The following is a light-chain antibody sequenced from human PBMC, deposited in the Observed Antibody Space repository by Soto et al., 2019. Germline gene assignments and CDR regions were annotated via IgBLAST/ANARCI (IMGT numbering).Light chain of an antibody. J-gene: IGKJ4*01. CDR2: ATS. Sequence: DIQMTQSPSSLSASLGDRVTITCRASQNIDNYLNWYQQKPGKAPKLLIYATSTLQSGVLSRFSGSGSGTEFTLTISSLQAEDFATYFCQESYTTPAVSFGGGTKVDIK. CDR1: QNIDNY. CDR3: QESYTTPAVS. V-gene: IGKV1-39*01.